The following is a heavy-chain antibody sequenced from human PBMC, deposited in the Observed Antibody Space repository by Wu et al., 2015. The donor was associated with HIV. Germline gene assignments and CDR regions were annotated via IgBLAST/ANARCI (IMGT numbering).Heavy chain of an antibody. CDR1: GYTFNSYG. CDR3: ARDHSDSYWGYFDY. CDR2: IGAYNGNT. Sequence: QVQLVQSGTEVKKPGASVKVSCKGSGYTFNSYGISWVRQAPGQGLEWMGWIGAYNGNTHYTQKFQGRVTMNTDTSTSTAYMELRSLRSDDTAVFYCARDHSDSYWGYFDYWGQGTVVTVSS. V-gene: IGHV1-18*01. J-gene: IGHJ4*02. D-gene: IGHD3-10*01.